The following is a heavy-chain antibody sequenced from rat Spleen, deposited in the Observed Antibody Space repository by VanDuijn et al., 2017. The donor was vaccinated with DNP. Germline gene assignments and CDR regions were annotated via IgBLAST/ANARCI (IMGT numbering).Heavy chain of an antibody. CDR2: ISYDGSST. Sequence: EVQLVESGGGLVQPGRSLKLSCAASGFTFSDYNMAWVRQAPKKGLEWVATISYDGSSTYYRDSVKGRFTISRDNAKSTLYLQMDSLRSEDTATYYCTTLGPYYFDYWGQGVMVTVSS. CDR1: GFTFSDYN. CDR3: TTLGPYYFDY. J-gene: IGHJ2*01. V-gene: IGHV5-7*01.